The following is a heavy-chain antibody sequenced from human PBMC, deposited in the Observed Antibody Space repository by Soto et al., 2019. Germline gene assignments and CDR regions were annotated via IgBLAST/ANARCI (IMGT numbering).Heavy chain of an antibody. CDR3: AKPPYSSSPYYYYGMAV. J-gene: IGHJ6*02. Sequence: EVQLLESGGGLVQPGGSLRLSCSASGFTFSSYAMSWVRQAPGKGLEWVSAVSGSGGTTYYADSVKGRFTISRDNSKNTLYLQMNSLRAEDTAAYYCAKPPYSSSPYYYYGMAVWGQGTTVTVSS. CDR1: GFTFSSYA. D-gene: IGHD6-6*01. V-gene: IGHV3-23*01. CDR2: VSGSGGTT.